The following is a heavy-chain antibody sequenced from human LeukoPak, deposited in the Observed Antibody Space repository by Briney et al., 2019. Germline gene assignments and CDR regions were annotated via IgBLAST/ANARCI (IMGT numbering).Heavy chain of an antibody. V-gene: IGHV3-23*01. CDR1: GFTFGSYA. J-gene: IGHJ6*02. CDR3: AKAGSPAIDYYYYGMDV. Sequence: GGSLRLSCAASGFTFGSYAMSWVRQAPGKGLEWVSAISGSGGSTYYADSVKGRFTISRDNSKNTLYLQMNSLRAEDTAVYYCAKAGSPAIDYYYYGMDVWGQGTTVTVSS. CDR2: ISGSGGST. D-gene: IGHD2-21*01.